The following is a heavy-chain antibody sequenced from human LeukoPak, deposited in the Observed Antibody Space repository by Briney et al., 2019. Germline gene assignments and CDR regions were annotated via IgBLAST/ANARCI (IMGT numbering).Heavy chain of an antibody. CDR3: ARVERWLQFSLIDY. D-gene: IGHD5-24*01. V-gene: IGHV3-53*01. CDR2: ICSGGST. J-gene: IGHJ4*02. Sequence: PGGSLRLSCAASGFTVSSNYMSWVRQAPGKGLEWVSVICSGGSTYYADSVKGRFTISRDNSKNTLYLQMNSLRAEDTAVYYCARVERWLQFSLIDYWGQGTLVTVSS. CDR1: GFTVSSNY.